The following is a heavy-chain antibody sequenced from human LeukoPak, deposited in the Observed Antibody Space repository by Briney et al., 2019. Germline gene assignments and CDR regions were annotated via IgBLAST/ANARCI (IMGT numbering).Heavy chain of an antibody. Sequence: PGGSLRLSCAASGFTFSSYGMHWVRQAPGKGLEWVAVISYDGSNKYYADSVKGRFTISRDNSKNTLYLQTNSLRAEDTAVYYCAKDHGYYDSSGYYLEDYWGQGTLVTVSS. CDR3: AKDHGYYDSSGYYLEDY. D-gene: IGHD3-22*01. V-gene: IGHV3-30*18. CDR2: ISYDGSNK. J-gene: IGHJ4*02. CDR1: GFTFSSYG.